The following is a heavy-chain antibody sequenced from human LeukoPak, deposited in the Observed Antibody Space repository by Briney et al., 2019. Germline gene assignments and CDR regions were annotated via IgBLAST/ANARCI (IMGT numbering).Heavy chain of an antibody. CDR2: SRNKANSYTT. CDR1: GFIFSDHY. J-gene: IGHJ4*02. Sequence: PGGSLRLSCAASGFIFSDHYMDWVRQTPGKGLEWVGRSRNKANSYTTEYAASVKGRFTISRDDSKKSMYVHMNSLRAEDTAVYYCARVKGGRYDILTGRYYFDYWGQGTLVTVSS. CDR3: ARVKGGRYDILTGRYYFDY. V-gene: IGHV3-72*01. D-gene: IGHD3-9*01.